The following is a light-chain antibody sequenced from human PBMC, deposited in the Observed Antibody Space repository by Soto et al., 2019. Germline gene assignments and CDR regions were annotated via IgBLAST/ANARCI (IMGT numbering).Light chain of an antibody. CDR1: SGDIGGHKY. J-gene: IGLJ1*01. V-gene: IGLV2-14*01. CDR3: TSYTTSLYV. CDR2: DLT. Sequence: QSALTQPASVSGSPGQSITISCSGSSGDIGGHKYVSWYQQHPGKAPKLIIYDLTNRPSGVSNRFSGSKSGNTASLTISGLQAEDGADYYCTSYTTSLYVFGSGTKVTVL.